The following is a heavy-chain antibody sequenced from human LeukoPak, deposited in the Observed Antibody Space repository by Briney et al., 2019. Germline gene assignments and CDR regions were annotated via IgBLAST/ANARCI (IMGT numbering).Heavy chain of an antibody. CDR2: IWYDGSNK. CDR1: GFTFSSYG. J-gene: IGHJ4*02. D-gene: IGHD4-23*01. V-gene: IGHV3-33*01. CDR3: ARFDYGGNLGFDY. Sequence: PGGSLRLSCAASGFTFSSYGMHWVRQAPGKGLEWVAVIWYDGSNKYYADSVKGRFTISRDNSKNTLYLQMNGLRAEDTAVYYCARFDYGGNLGFDYWGQGTLVTVSS.